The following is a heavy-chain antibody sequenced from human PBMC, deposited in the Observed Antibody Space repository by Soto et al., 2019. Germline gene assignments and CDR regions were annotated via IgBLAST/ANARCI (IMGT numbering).Heavy chain of an antibody. CDR3: ARGTVLVTGFDP. J-gene: IGHJ5*02. D-gene: IGHD1-20*01. CDR2: INHSGST. Sequence: SETLCLTCAVDGGSFSGYYWSWIRQPPGKGLEWIGEINHSGSTNYNPSLKSRVTISVDTSKNQFSLKLSSVTAADTAVYYCARGTVLVTGFDPWGQGTLVTVSS. CDR1: GGSFSGYY. V-gene: IGHV4-34*01.